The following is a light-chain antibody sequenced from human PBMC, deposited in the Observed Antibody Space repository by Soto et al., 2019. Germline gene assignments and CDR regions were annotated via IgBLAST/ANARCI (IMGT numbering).Light chain of an antibody. CDR1: SSDVGGYNY. CDR3: SSYAGSNNLV. Sequence: QSALTQPPSASGSPGQSVTISCTGTSSDVGGYNYVSWYQQHPGKAPNLMIYEVSKRPSGVPDRFSGSKSGNTASLTVSGLQAEDEADYYCSSYAGSNNLVFGGGTKLT. J-gene: IGLJ2*01. CDR2: EVS. V-gene: IGLV2-8*01.